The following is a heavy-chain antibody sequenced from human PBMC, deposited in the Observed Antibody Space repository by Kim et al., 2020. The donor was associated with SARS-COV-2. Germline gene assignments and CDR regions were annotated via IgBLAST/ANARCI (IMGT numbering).Heavy chain of an antibody. Sequence: SVKVSCKASGGTFSSYAISWVRQAPGQGLEWMGGIIPIFGTANYAQKFQGRVTITADESTSTAYMELSSLRSEDTAVYYCARDARRWFGELITQHYGMDVWRQGTTVTVSS. CDR3: ARDARRWFGELITQHYGMDV. CDR1: GGTFSSYA. D-gene: IGHD3-10*01. CDR2: IIPIFGTA. V-gene: IGHV1-69*13. J-gene: IGHJ6*02.